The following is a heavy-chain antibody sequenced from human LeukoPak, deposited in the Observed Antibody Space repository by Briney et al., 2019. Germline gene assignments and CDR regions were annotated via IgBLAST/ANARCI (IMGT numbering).Heavy chain of an antibody. V-gene: IGHV3-9*01. CDR3: VRNNYYERDV. J-gene: IGHJ3*01. D-gene: IGHD3-22*01. CDR1: GFTFDDYA. Sequence: GRSLRLSCAASGFTFDDYAMHWVRQAPGKGLEWVSRIESGGTTMYAESVKGRFTISRDNAKNTIYLQMNSLRAEDTAVYYCVRNNYYERDVGAKGTVVTVAS. CDR2: IESGGTT.